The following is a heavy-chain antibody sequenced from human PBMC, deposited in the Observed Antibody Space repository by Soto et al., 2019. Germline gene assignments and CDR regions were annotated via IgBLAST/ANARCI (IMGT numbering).Heavy chain of an antibody. V-gene: IGHV4-39*01. J-gene: IGHJ6*02. CDR1: GGSISSSSYY. CDR2: IYYTGTT. CDR3: ARPHSISYYYAMDV. Sequence: PSETLSLTCTVSGGSISSSSYYWGWVRQPPRKGLEWIGSIYYTGTTDYNPSLKGRVTISVDTSKNQFSLRLRSVTAADTAAYYCARPHSISYYYAMDVWGPGTTVTVSS.